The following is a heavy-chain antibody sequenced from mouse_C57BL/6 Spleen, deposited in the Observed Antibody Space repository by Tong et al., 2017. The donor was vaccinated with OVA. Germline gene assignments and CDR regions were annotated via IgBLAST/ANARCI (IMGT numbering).Heavy chain of an antibody. Sequence: EVQLQESVAELVRPGASVKLSCTASGFNIKNTYMHWVKQRTEQGLEWIGRIDPEDGETKYAPKFQGKATITADTSSNTAYLQLSSLTSEDSAVYFCARGAYYSNYYAMDYWGQGTSVTVSS. J-gene: IGHJ4*01. CDR1: GFNIKNTY. CDR3: ARGAYYSNYYAMDY. V-gene: IGHV14-2*01. CDR2: IDPEDGET. D-gene: IGHD2-5*01.